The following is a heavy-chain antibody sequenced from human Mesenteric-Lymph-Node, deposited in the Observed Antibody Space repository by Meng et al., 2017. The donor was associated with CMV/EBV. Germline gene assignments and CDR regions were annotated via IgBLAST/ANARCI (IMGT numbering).Heavy chain of an antibody. CDR3: AKEYSSTWNAMYLDL. CDR2: VIPIRGRA. CDR1: GDTFTNYA. Sequence: SGDTFTNYAITWVRQAPGQGLEWMGRVIPIRGRANYAQKFQGRVTITADKSTSTTYMELSSLRSDDTAVYYCAKEYSSTWNAMYLDLWGRGTLVTVSS. D-gene: IGHD6-13*01. V-gene: IGHV1-69*04. J-gene: IGHJ2*01.